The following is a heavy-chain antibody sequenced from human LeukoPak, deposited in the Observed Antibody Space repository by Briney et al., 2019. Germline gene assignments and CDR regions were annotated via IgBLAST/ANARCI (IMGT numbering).Heavy chain of an antibody. Sequence: SETLSLTCAVSGYSISSGYYWGWIRQPPGKGLEWIGSIYHSGSTYYNPSLKSRVTISVDTSKNQFSLKLSSVTAADTAVYYCARRERAFDIWGQGTMVTVSS. D-gene: IGHD1-1*01. V-gene: IGHV4-38-2*01. J-gene: IGHJ3*02. CDR2: IYHSGST. CDR3: ARRERAFDI. CDR1: GYSISSGYY.